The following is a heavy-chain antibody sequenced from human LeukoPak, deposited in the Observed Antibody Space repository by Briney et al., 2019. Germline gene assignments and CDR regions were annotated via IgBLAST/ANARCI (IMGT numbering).Heavy chain of an antibody. Sequence: ASVKVSCKASGYTFTGYYMHWVRQAPGQGLEWMGWINPNSGGTNYAQKFQGRVTMTRDTSISTAYMELSRLRSDDTAVYYCARESLRYFDWLSYYMDVWGKGTTVTISS. CDR1: GYTFTGYY. D-gene: IGHD3-9*01. J-gene: IGHJ6*03. CDR3: ARESLRYFDWLSYYMDV. V-gene: IGHV1-2*02. CDR2: INPNSGGT.